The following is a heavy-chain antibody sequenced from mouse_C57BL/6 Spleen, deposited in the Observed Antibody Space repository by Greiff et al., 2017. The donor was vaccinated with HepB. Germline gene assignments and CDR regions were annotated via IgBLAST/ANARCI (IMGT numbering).Heavy chain of an antibody. Sequence: VQLVESGAELVRPGTSVKVSCKASGYAFTNYLIEWVKQRPGQGLEWIGVINPGSGGTNYNEKFKGKATLTADKSSSTAYMQLSSLTSEDSAVYFCARWGGYYGGSFDYWGQGTTLTVSS. CDR1: GYAFTNYL. V-gene: IGHV1-54*01. J-gene: IGHJ2*01. CDR3: ARWGGYYGGSFDY. CDR2: INPGSGGT. D-gene: IGHD1-1*01.